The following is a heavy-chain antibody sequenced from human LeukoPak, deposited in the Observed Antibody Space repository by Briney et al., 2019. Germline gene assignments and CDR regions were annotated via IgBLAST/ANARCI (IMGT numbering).Heavy chain of an antibody. CDR1: GVTFGNYA. V-gene: IGHV3-23*01. CDR2: ISGSGGST. D-gene: IGHD2-15*01. Sequence: PGGSLRVSCAASGVTFGNYAMGWVRQAPGKGQEWVSVISGSGGSTYYADSVKGRITISRDNSKSTVSLQMNSLRVEDTAVYFCVKCQDARHLFNWFDPWGQGTLVIVSS. J-gene: IGHJ5*02. CDR3: VKCQDARHLFNWFDP.